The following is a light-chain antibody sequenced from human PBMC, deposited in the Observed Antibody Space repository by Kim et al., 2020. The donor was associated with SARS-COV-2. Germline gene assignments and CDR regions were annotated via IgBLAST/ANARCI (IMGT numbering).Light chain of an antibody. Sequence: SASVGDRVTITCQASQDISNYLSGYQQKPGKAPKLLIYDASNLETGVPSRFSGSGSRTDFTFTISTLLPEDIATYYCQQYNNLPRTFGGGTKLEI. J-gene: IGKJ4*01. CDR1: QDISNY. CDR3: QQYNNLPRT. CDR2: DAS. V-gene: IGKV1-33*01.